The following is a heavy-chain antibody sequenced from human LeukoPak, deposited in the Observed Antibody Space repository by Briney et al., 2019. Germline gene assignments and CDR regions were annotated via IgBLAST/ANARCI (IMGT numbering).Heavy chain of an antibody. CDR2: INPNSGNT. CDR3: ARGPSTALDY. V-gene: IGHV1-8*02. J-gene: IGHJ4*02. CDR1: GYTFTGYY. D-gene: IGHD4-17*01. Sequence: ASVKVSCKASGYTFTGYYMHWVRQAPGQGLEWMGWINPNSGNTGYAQKFQGRVTMTRNTSISTAYMELSSLRSEDTAVYYCARGPSTALDYWGQGTLVTVSS.